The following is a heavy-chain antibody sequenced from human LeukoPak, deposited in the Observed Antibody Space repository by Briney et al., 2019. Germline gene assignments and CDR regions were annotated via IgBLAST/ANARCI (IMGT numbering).Heavy chain of an antibody. CDR1: GGSIGVYY. D-gene: IGHD3-22*01. J-gene: IGHJ3*02. CDR2: IYYSGST. CDR3: ARHFTYYYDSSGYPRDAFDI. V-gene: IGHV4-59*08. Sequence: SETLSLTCTVSGGSIGVYYWSWIRQSPGKGLVWLGYIYYSGSTNYNPSLKSRVTISVDMSKNQFSLKLSSVTAADTALYYCARHFTYYYDSSGYPRDAFDIWGQGTMVTVSS.